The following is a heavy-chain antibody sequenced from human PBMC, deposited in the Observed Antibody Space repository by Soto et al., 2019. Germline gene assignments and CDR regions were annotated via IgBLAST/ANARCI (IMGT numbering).Heavy chain of an antibody. CDR2: ISYDGSNK. J-gene: IGHJ6*02. D-gene: IGHD4-4*01. CDR1: GFTFSSYG. CDR3: AKDSTSLGFYYYGMDV. V-gene: IGHV3-30*18. Sequence: GESLKISCAASGFTFSSYGMHWVRQAPGKGLEWVAVISYDGSNKYYADSVKGRFTISRDNSKNTLYLQMNSLRAEDTAVYYCAKDSTSLGFYYYGMDVWGQGTTVTV.